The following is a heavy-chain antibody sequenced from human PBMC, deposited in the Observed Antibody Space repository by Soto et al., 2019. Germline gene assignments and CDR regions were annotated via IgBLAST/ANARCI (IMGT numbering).Heavy chain of an antibody. CDR1: GFSLITSGMC. V-gene: IGHV2-70*01. CDR2: IDWDDDK. D-gene: IGHD3-3*01. CDR3: ARIQYTIFGVVPRLGYYYGMDV. Sequence: VSGPTLVNPTQTLTLTCTFSGFSLITSGMCVSCIRQPPGNSLEWLALIDWDDDKYYSTSLKTRLTISKDTSKNQVVLTMTNMDPVDTATYYCARIQYTIFGVVPRLGYYYGMDVWGQGTTVTVSS. J-gene: IGHJ6*02.